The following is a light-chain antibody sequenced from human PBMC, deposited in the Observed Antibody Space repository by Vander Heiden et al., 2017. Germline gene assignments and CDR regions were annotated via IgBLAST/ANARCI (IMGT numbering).Light chain of an antibody. J-gene: IGKJ4*01. CDR3: QQRSKWPPS. CDR2: DAS. CDR1: QSVSSY. Sequence: EIVVTQSPATLSLSPGERATLSCRASQSVSSYLAWYQQQPGQAPRRLIYDASNRASGIPARFSGNGSGADFTLTISSLEPEDVAVYYCQQRSKWPPSFGGGTKVEI. V-gene: IGKV3-11*01.